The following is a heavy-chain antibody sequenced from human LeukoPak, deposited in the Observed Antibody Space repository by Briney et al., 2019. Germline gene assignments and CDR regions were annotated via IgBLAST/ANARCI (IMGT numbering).Heavy chain of an antibody. CDR3: ARLPGR. J-gene: IGHJ4*02. CDR1: GGSITSYY. CDR2: INHSGST. V-gene: IGHV4-34*01. Sequence: SETLSLTCTVSGGSITSYYWSWIRQPPGKGLEWIGEINHSGSTNYNPSLKSRVTISVDTSKNQFSLKLSSVTAADTAVYYCARLPGRWGQGTLVTVSS.